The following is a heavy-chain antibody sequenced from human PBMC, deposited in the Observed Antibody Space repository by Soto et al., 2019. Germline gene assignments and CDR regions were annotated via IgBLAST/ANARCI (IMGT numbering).Heavy chain of an antibody. V-gene: IGHV1-69*13. CDR1: GGTFTTYT. CDR3: ARPTTYYYDSSGYDAFDI. J-gene: IGHJ3*02. CDR2: VLPIFGTS. Sequence: SVKVSCKASGGTFTTYTISWVRQAPGQGLEWMGGVLPIFGTSNYAQKFQGRVTITADESTSTVYMELSSLRSEDTAVYYCARPTTYYYDSSGYDAFDIWGQGTMVSVSS. D-gene: IGHD3-22*01.